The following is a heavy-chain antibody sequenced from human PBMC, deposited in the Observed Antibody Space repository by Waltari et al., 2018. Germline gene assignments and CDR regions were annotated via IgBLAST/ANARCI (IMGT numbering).Heavy chain of an antibody. CDR3: AKEQWGGSYSINWLDP. V-gene: IGHV3-23*04. CDR2: IAGGSGET. J-gene: IGHJ5*02. D-gene: IGHD1-26*01. CDR1: GFIFSSYA. Sequence: VESGGDLVQPGGSLRVSCEASGFIFSSYAMSWVRQAPGKGLEWVSSIAGGSGETCDADSVKGRFTISRDNSKNMLYLQMNNLRVDDTAVYYCAKEQWGGSYSINWLDPWGQGTLVTVAS.